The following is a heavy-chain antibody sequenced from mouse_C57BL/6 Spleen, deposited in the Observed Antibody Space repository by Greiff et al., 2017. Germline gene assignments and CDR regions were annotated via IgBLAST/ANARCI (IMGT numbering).Heavy chain of an antibody. D-gene: IGHD4-1*01. CDR2: IYPGNRDT. CDR1: GYAFSSSW. V-gene: IGHV1-82*01. CDR3: ARSNWEGAMDY. J-gene: IGHJ4*01. Sequence: QVQLQQSGPELVKPGASVKISCKASGYAFSSSWMNWVKQRPGKGLVWIGRIYPGNRDTNYNGKIKGKATLTADKSSSTAYMQLSSLTSDGSAVYFCARSNWEGAMDYWGQGTSVTVSS.